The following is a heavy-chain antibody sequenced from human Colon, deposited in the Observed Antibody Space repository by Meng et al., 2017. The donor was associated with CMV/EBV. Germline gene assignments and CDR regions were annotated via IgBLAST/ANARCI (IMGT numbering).Heavy chain of an antibody. Sequence: FIDYDIDRVRQAPGQGLEWMGYMNPRSGYTGYAAKFQGRVTITKNNSMNLVYMELSSLRPEDTAVYYCARGRRVAASGILRYSWFDPWGQGTLVTVSS. J-gene: IGHJ5*02. CDR3: ARGRRVAASGILRYSWFDP. D-gene: IGHD6-13*01. CDR1: FIDYD. CDR2: MNPRSGYT. V-gene: IGHV1-8*03.